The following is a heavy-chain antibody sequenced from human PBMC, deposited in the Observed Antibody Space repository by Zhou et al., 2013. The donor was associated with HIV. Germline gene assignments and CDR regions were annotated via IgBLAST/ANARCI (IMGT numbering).Heavy chain of an antibody. Sequence: QVQLVQSGAEVKKPGASVKVSCKASGYTFNSYGISWVRQAPGQGLEWMGWISGDKGNTKYAQKFQGRVTMTTDTSTSTAYMEVRSLRSDDTAVYFCARVVFDRSDYWGQGTLVTVSP. CDR2: ISGDKGNT. CDR3: ARVVFDRSDY. CDR1: GYTFNSYG. J-gene: IGHJ4*02. V-gene: IGHV1-18*04. D-gene: IGHD3-9*01.